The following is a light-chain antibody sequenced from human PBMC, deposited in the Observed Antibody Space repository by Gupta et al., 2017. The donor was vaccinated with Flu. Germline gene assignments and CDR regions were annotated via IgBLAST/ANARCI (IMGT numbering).Light chain of an antibody. V-gene: IGLV6-57*01. CDR1: SGFIADNH. CDR2: ENN. CDR3: QSFYSSTWV. Sequence: NFMLTQPHSVSESPGETITISCTRSSGFIADNHVQWYQQRPGSSPTTLIFENNQRPSGVPDRFSGSIDTSSNAASLTISGLRTDDEADYYCQSFYSSTWVFGGGTELTVL. J-gene: IGLJ3*02.